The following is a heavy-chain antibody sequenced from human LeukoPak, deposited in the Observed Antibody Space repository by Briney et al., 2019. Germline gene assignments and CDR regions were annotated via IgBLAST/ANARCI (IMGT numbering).Heavy chain of an antibody. D-gene: IGHD6-13*01. CDR2: ISPNSGGT. V-gene: IGHV1-2*06. CDR1: GYTFTDYY. Sequence: ASVKISCKASGYTFTDYYVHWVRQAPGQGLEWMGRISPNSGGTNYAQKFRGRLTVTRDTSISTAYMELSSLRSDDTAVYYCASFIAAAESGDYWGQGTLVTVSS. CDR3: ASFIAAAESGDY. J-gene: IGHJ4*02.